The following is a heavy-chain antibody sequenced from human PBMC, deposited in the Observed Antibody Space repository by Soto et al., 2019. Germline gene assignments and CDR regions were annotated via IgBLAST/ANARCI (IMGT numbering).Heavy chain of an antibody. Sequence: GASVKVSCKASGYTFTSYYMHWVRQAPGQGLEWMEIINPSGGSTSYAQKFQGRVTMTRDTSTSTVYMELSSLRSEDTAVYYCARGMYSSHTEYGMDVWGQGTTVTVSS. CDR2: INPSGGST. CDR1: GYTFTSYY. V-gene: IGHV1-46*01. J-gene: IGHJ6*02. D-gene: IGHD6-13*01. CDR3: ARGMYSSHTEYGMDV.